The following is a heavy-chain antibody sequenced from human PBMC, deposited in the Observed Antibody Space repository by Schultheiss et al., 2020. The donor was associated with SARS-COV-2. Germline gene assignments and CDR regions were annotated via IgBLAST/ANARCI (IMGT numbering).Heavy chain of an antibody. CDR3: AILRDYGSGSLDY. CDR2: INTNGGTR. V-gene: IGHV3-11*04. D-gene: IGHD3-10*01. CDR1: GFTFSNAW. J-gene: IGHJ4*02. Sequence: GGSLRLSCAASGFTFSNAWMSWVRQAPGKGLEWISYINTNGGTRYYADSVKGRFIISRDDAKNSLFLQMNSLTVEDTAVYYCAILRDYGSGSLDYWGPGTLVTVSS.